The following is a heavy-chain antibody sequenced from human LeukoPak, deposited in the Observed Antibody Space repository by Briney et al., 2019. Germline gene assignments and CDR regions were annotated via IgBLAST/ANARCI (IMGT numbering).Heavy chain of an antibody. V-gene: IGHV3-33*01. J-gene: IGHJ5*02. CDR3: ARVRMTTPFGWFDP. Sequence: GGSLRLSCAASGFPFSGSGMHWVRQAPGRGLEWVAVVWYDGSHQYYADSVKGRFTISRDNSKNTVDLHMNSLRAEDTAVYYCARVRMTTPFGWFDPWGQGTLVTVSS. CDR1: GFPFSGSG. CDR2: VWYDGSHQ. D-gene: IGHD4-11*01.